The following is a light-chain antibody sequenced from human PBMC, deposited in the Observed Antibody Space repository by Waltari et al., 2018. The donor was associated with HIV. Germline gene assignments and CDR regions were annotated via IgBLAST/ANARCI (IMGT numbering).Light chain of an antibody. Sequence: DIQMTQSPSTLSATVGDRVTITCRASQSISSWLAWYQQKSGKAPKLLIYKASSLESGVPSRFSGSGSGKEFTLTISSLQPDDFATYYCQQHNSYSWTFGQGTKVELK. J-gene: IGKJ1*01. CDR2: KAS. V-gene: IGKV1-5*03. CDR3: QQHNSYSWT. CDR1: QSISSW.